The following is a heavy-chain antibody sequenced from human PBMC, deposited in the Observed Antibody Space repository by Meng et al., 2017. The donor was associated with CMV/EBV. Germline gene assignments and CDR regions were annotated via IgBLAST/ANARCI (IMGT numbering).Heavy chain of an antibody. V-gene: IGHV1-18*01. CDR3: ARKDLDCSGGSCYGGPFDY. CDR1: FNRYG. D-gene: IGHD2-15*01. CDR2: ISAYNGNT. J-gene: IGHJ4*02. Sequence: FNRYGISWVRQAPGQGLEWMGWISAYNGNTNYAQKLQGRVTMTTDTSTSTAYMELRSLRSDDTAVYYCARKDLDCSGGSCYGGPFDYWGQGTLVTVSS.